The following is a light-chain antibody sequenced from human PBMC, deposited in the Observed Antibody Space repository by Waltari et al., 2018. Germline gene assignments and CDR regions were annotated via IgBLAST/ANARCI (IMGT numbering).Light chain of an antibody. CDR3: AAWDDSLYEV. Sequence: VLTQPPSASGTPGQTVNIACSGSSSNIGSNFVYWYQQLPGTAPKLLIYRNNQRPSGVPDRFSGSKSGTSASLAISGLRSEDEADYYCAAWDDSLYEVFGGGTKLTVL. J-gene: IGLJ3*02. CDR2: RNN. V-gene: IGLV1-47*01. CDR1: SSNIGSNF.